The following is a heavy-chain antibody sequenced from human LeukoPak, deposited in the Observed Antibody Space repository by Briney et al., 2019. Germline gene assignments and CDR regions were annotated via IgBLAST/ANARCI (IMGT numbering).Heavy chain of an antibody. Sequence: ASVKVSCKVSGYTLTELSMHWVRQAPGKGLEWMGGFDPEDGETIYAQKFQGRVTMTEDTSTDTAYMELSSLRSEDTAVYYCATDGEGERILDYWGQGTLVTVSS. V-gene: IGHV1-24*01. D-gene: IGHD1-26*01. CDR3: ATDGEGERILDY. CDR1: GYTLTELS. CDR2: FDPEDGET. J-gene: IGHJ4*02.